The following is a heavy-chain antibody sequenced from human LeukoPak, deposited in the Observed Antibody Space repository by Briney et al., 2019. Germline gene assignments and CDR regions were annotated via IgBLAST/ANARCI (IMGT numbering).Heavy chain of an antibody. Sequence: GSLRLSCAASGFTFSNYSMNWVPQAPGKGLEWVSSISSSSSYIYYADSVKGRFTISRDNAKNSLYLQMNSLRAEDTAVYYCARDYYGSGSYNYWGQGTLVTVSS. CDR2: ISSSSSYI. V-gene: IGHV3-21*01. J-gene: IGHJ4*02. CDR1: GFTFSNYS. D-gene: IGHD3-10*01. CDR3: ARDYYGSGSYNY.